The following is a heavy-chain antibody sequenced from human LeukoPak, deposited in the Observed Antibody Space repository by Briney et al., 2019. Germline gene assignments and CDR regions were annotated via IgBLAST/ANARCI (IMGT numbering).Heavy chain of an antibody. V-gene: IGHV3-9*01. CDR3: AKGSGSWADY. J-gene: IGHJ4*02. Sequence: PGRSLRLSCAASGFTFDDHAMHWVRQAPGKGLEWVAGISGNSGSTGYADSVKGRFTISRDNAMNYLYLQMNSLRVEDTALYHCAKGSGSWADYWGQGTLVTVSS. CDR1: GFTFDDHA. CDR2: ISGNSGST. D-gene: IGHD2-15*01.